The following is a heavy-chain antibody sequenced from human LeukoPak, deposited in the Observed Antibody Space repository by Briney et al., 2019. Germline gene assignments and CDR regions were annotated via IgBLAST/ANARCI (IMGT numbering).Heavy chain of an antibody. D-gene: IGHD2-2*01. J-gene: IGHJ5*02. CDR2: INPNSGGT. CDR1: GYTFIAYY. V-gene: IGHV1-2*02. Sequence: ASVKVSCKASGYTFIAYYMHWVRQAPGQGLEWIGWINPNSGGTNYAQKFQGRVTMTRDTSISTAYMELSRLRSDDTAVYYCARTYCSSTSCANWFDPWGQGTLVTVSS. CDR3: ARTYCSSTSCANWFDP.